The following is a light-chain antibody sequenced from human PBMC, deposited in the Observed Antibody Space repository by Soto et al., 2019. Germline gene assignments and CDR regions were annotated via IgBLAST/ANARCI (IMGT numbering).Light chain of an antibody. CDR3: SAYTASSTLV. CDR1: MRDVGAYNL. V-gene: IGLV2-14*01. Sequence: QSVLTQPASMSGSAGQSITISCSGTMRDVGAYNLVSWYQQHPGTAPKLIIFEVRNRPSGISSRFSGSRSGNTASLTISGLQPEDEGDYYCSAYTASSTLVFGGGTKLTVL. J-gene: IGLJ3*02. CDR2: EVR.